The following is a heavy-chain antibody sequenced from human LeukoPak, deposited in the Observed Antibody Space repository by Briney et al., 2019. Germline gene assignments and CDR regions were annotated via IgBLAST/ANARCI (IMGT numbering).Heavy chain of an antibody. D-gene: IGHD3-3*01. Sequence: ASVKVSCKASGYTFTSNYMYWVRQAPGQGLEWMGIINPSGGTTRYAQKFQGRVTMTRDTSTSTLYMELSSLRSEDTAVYYCTRGVGVTIFGVGAQAFDIWGQGTMVTVSS. CDR1: GYTFTSNY. J-gene: IGHJ3*02. V-gene: IGHV1-46*03. CDR2: INPSGGTT. CDR3: TRGVGVTIFGVGAQAFDI.